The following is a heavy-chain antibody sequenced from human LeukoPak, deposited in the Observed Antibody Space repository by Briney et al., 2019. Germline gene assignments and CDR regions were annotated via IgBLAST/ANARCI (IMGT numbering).Heavy chain of an antibody. J-gene: IGHJ5*02. Sequence: ASVNVSCKASGYTFTGYYMHWVRQAPGQGLEWMGWINPNSGGTNYAQKFQGRVTMTRDTSISTAYMELSRLRSDDTAVYYCARAATDYDFWSGYPPRRWFDPWGQGTLVTVSS. CDR2: INPNSGGT. CDR3: ARAATDYDFWSGYPPRRWFDP. D-gene: IGHD3-3*01. CDR1: GYTFTGYY. V-gene: IGHV1-2*02.